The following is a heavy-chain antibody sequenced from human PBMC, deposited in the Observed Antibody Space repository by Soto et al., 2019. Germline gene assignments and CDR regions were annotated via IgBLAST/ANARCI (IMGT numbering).Heavy chain of an antibody. CDR1: GYTFTSYA. CDR3: ASESSGGEFDY. V-gene: IGHV1-3*05. D-gene: IGHD2-15*01. CDR2: INAGNGNT. J-gene: IGHJ4*02. Sequence: QVQLVQSGAEEKKPGASVKVSCKASGYTFTSYAMHWVRQAPGQRLEWMGRINAGNGNTKYSQKFQVRVTITRDTSASTAYMELSSLRSEDTAVYYCASESSGGEFDYWCPGTLVTGSS.